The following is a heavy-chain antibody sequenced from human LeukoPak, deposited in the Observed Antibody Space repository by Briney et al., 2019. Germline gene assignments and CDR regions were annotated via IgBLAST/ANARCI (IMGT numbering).Heavy chain of an antibody. Sequence: GGSLRLSCAASGFTFSSYAMSWVRQAPGKGLEWVSSISSSSSYIYYADSVKGRFTISRDDAKNSLYLQMNSLRAEDTAVYYCASVTDYSGSHHGSPDYWGQGTLVTVSS. CDR2: ISSSSSYI. J-gene: IGHJ4*01. V-gene: IGHV3-21*01. CDR3: ASVTDYSGSHHGSPDY. CDR1: GFTFSSYA. D-gene: IGHD1-26*01.